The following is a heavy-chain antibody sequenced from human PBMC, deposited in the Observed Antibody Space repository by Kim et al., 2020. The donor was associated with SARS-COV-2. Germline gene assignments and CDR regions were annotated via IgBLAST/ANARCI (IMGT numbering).Heavy chain of an antibody. V-gene: IGHV3-15*01. D-gene: IGHD6-6*01. CDR3: TSQYSSSSWVVVTANNNWFDP. CDR1: GFTFSNAW. Sequence: GGSLRLSCAASGFTFSNAWMSWVRQAPGKGLEWVGRIKSKTDGGTTDYAAPVKGRFTISRDDSKNTLYLQMNSLKTEDTAVYYCTSQYSSSSWVVVTANNNWFDPWGQGTLVTVSS. CDR2: IKSKTDGGTT. J-gene: IGHJ5*02.